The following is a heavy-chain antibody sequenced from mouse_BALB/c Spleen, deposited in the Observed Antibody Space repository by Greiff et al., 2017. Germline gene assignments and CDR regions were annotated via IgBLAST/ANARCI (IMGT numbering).Heavy chain of an antibody. D-gene: IGHD1-1*01. CDR2: IYPGNGDT. Sequence: QVQLKQSGAELVKPGASVKMSCKASGYTFTSYNMHWVKQTPGQGLEWIGAIYPGNGDTSYNQKFKGKATLTADKSSSTAYMQLSSLTSEDSAVYYCASPLYYGFAYWGQGTLVTVSA. J-gene: IGHJ3*01. CDR1: GYTFTSYN. V-gene: IGHV1-12*01. CDR3: ASPLYYGFAY.